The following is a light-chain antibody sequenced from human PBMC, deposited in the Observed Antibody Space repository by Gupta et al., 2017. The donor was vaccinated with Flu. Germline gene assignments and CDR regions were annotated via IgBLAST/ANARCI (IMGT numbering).Light chain of an antibody. CDR2: EGS. V-gene: IGLV2-23*01. J-gene: IGLJ3*02. Sequence: QSALTQPASVSGSPGQSITISCTGTSSDVGSYNLVSWYQQHPSKAPKLMIYEGSKRPSGVSNRFSGSKSGNTASLTLSGIQAEDEADYYCCSYAGSRVFGGGTKLTVL. CDR3: CSYAGSRV. CDR1: SSDVGSYNL.